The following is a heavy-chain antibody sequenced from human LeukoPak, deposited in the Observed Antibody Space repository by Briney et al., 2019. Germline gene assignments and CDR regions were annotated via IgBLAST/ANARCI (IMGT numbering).Heavy chain of an antibody. CDR2: IRSKAYGGTT. J-gene: IGHJ5*02. CDR3: TRAIIVVVPAAMYGWFDP. CDR1: GFTFGDYA. V-gene: IGHV3-49*04. Sequence: PGRSLRLSCTTSGFTFGDYAMSWVRQAPGKGLEWVGFIRSKAYGGTTEYAASVKGRFTISRDDSKSIAYLQMNSLKTEDTAVYYCTRAIIVVVPAAMYGWFDPWRQGTLVTVSS. D-gene: IGHD2-2*01.